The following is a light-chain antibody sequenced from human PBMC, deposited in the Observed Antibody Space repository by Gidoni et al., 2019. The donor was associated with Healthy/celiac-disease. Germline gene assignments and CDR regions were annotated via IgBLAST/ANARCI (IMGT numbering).Light chain of an antibody. J-gene: IGKJ4*01. CDR1: QSVSSSC. CDR2: DAS. CDR3: QQYGSSPLT. V-gene: IGKV3D-20*01. Sequence: EIVLTQYPATLSLSPGERATLSCGASQSVSSSCLACYQQKPGLVPRLLIYDASSKATGIPDRFSSSGSGTDFTLTISRLEPEDFAVYYCQQYGSSPLTFGGXTKVEIK.